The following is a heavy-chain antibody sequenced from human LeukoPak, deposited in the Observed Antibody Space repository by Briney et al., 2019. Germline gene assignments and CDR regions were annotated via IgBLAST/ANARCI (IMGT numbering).Heavy chain of an antibody. CDR1: VGTFSSYA. Sequence: SVKVSCKASVGTFSSYAISWVRQAPGQGLEWMGGIIPIFGTANYAQKFQGRVTITADESTSTAYMELSSLRSEDTAVYYCARSLSIFGVVTTPAPYYYYYYMDVWGKGTTVTVSS. CDR3: ARSLSIFGVVTTPAPYYYYYYMDV. D-gene: IGHD3-3*01. CDR2: IIPIFGTA. J-gene: IGHJ6*03. V-gene: IGHV1-69*13.